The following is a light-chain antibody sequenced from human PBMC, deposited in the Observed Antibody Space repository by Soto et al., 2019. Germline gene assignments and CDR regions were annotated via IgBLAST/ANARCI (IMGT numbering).Light chain of an antibody. CDR3: QQRSNWPGT. J-gene: IGKJ3*01. CDR1: QSVSSY. Sequence: EIVLTQSPATLSSSPGERANRSCRASQSVSSYLAWYQQKPGQAPRLRIYDASHTATGIPARFSGSGSGTDFTLTISGLEPEDFAVYYCQQRSNWPGTFGPGTKVDIK. V-gene: IGKV3-11*01. CDR2: DAS.